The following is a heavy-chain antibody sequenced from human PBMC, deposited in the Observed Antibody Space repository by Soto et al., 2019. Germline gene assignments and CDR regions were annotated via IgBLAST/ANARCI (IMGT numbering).Heavy chain of an antibody. V-gene: IGHV4-59*08. CDR1: GGPISSCH. J-gene: IGHJ4*02. CDR3: ARRHYGSGNIVY. Sequence: SGTPSLTCPVSGGPISSCHLSWIPQPPGKALEWIGNIYYSGSTNYSPSLKSRVTISVDMSKNQFSLKLTSVTAADTAVYYCARRHYGSGNIVYWGQGTLVTVSS. CDR2: IYYSGST. D-gene: IGHD3-10*01.